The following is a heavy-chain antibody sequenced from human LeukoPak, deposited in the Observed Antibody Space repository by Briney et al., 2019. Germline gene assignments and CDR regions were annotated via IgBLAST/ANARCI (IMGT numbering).Heavy chain of an antibody. Sequence: SETLSLTCAVYGGSFSGYYWSWIRQRPGKGLEWIGEINHSGSTNYNPSLKSRVTISVDTSKNQFSLKLSSVTAADTAVYYCARGPYYYDSSGYYNYYYYGMDVWGQGTTVTVSS. V-gene: IGHV4-34*01. CDR3: ARGPYYYDSSGYYNYYYYGMDV. CDR1: GGSFSGYY. D-gene: IGHD3-22*01. CDR2: INHSGST. J-gene: IGHJ6*02.